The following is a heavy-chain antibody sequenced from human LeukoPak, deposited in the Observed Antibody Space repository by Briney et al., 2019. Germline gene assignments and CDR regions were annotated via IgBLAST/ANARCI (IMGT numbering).Heavy chain of an antibody. CDR3: ARGRLAAAGTSDY. J-gene: IGHJ4*02. V-gene: IGHV4-34*01. Sequence: SETLSLTCAVYGGSFSGYYWSWIRQPPGKGLEWIGEINHSGSTNYNPSLKSRVTISVDTSRNQFSLKLSSVSAADTAVYYCARGRLAAAGTSDYWGQGALVTVSS. CDR2: INHSGST. CDR1: GGSFSGYY. D-gene: IGHD6-13*01.